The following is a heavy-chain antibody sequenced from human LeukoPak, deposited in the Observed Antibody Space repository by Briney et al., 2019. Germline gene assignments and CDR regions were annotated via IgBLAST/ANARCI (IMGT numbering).Heavy chain of an antibody. D-gene: IGHD5-18*01. Sequence: GGSLRLSCAASGFTFSTYAMSWVRQAPGKGLEWVSGVSGSGGGTYYADSVKGRFTISRDNSKNTLYLQMNSLRAEDTAVYYCATDGYSYGYSPPYYFDYWGQGTLVTVSS. V-gene: IGHV3-23*01. J-gene: IGHJ4*02. CDR2: VSGSGGGT. CDR3: ATDGYSYGYSPPYYFDY. CDR1: GFTFSTYA.